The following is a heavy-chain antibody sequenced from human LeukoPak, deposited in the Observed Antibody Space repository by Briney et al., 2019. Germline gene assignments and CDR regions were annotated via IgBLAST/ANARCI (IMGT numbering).Heavy chain of an antibody. Sequence: SETLSLTCAVYGGSFSGYCWSWIRQPPGRGLEWIGEINHSGSTNYNPSLKSRVTISVDTSKNQFSLKLSSVTAADTAVYYCARVIVVVPAAPNWFDPWGQGTLVTVSS. D-gene: IGHD2-2*01. V-gene: IGHV4-34*01. J-gene: IGHJ5*02. CDR1: GGSFSGYC. CDR2: INHSGST. CDR3: ARVIVVVPAAPNWFDP.